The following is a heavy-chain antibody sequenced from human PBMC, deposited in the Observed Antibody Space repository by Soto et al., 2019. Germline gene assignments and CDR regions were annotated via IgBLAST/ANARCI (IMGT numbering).Heavy chain of an antibody. Sequence: ASVKVSCKASGYTFTSYGISWGRQAPGQGLEWMGWISAYNGNTNYAQKLQGRVTMTTDTSTSTAYMELRSLRSDDTAVYYCARDVYQWLANRRYAFYFWGQGSMVTVS. CDR3: ARDVYQWLANRRYAFYF. V-gene: IGHV1-18*01. CDR2: ISAYNGNT. CDR1: GYTFTSYG. J-gene: IGHJ3*01. D-gene: IGHD6-19*01.